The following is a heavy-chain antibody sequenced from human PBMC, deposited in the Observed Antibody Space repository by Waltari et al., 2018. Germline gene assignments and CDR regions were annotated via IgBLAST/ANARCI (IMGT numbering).Heavy chain of an antibody. V-gene: IGHV4-59*01. J-gene: IGHJ6*03. CDR1: GGSISRYY. CDR2: IYYSGST. CDR3: ARDLRYFSSGDYYYYYMDV. Sequence: QVQLQESGPGLVKPSETLSLPCTVSGGSISRYYWRWIRQPPGKGLEWIGYIYYSGSTNYNPSLKSRVTISVDTSKNQFSLKLSSVTAADTAVYYCARDLRYFSSGDYYYYYMDVWGKGTTVTVSS. D-gene: IGHD3-9*01.